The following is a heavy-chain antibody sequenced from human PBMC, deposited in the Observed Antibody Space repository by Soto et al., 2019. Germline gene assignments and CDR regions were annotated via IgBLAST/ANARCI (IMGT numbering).Heavy chain of an antibody. CDR1: GFTFSSYG. Sequence: GGSLRLSCAASGFTFSSYGMHWVRQAPGKGLEWVAVIWYDGSNKYYADSVKGRFTISRDNSKNTLYLQMNSLRAEDTAVYYCARDPYYYDSSYHPNFDYWGQGTLVTVSS. V-gene: IGHV3-33*01. D-gene: IGHD3-22*01. J-gene: IGHJ4*02. CDR2: IWYDGSNK. CDR3: ARDPYYYDSSYHPNFDY.